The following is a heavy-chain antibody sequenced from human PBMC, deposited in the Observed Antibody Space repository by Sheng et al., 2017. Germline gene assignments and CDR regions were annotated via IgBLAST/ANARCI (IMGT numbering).Heavy chain of an antibody. J-gene: IGHJ6*02. CDR3: ARGSTTVVIYYYYGMDV. CDR1: GYTFTSYD. Sequence: QVQLVQSGAEVKKPGASVKVSCKASGYTFTSYDINWVRQATGQGLEWMGWMNPNSGNTGYAQKFQGRVTMTRNTSISTAYMELSSLRSEDTAVYYCARGSTTVVIYYYYGMDVWGQGTTVTVSS. D-gene: IGHD4-17*01. CDR2: MNPNSGNT. V-gene: IGHV1-8*01.